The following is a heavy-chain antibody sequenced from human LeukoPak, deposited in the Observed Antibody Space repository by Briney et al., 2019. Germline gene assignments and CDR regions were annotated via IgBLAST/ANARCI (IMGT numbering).Heavy chain of an antibody. V-gene: IGHV4-39*07. D-gene: IGHD3-10*01. Sequence: IPSETLSLTCTVSGGSISSSSYYWGWIRQPPGKGLEWIGSIYYSGSTYYNPSLKSRVTISVDTSKNQFSLKLSSVTAADTAVYYCARGRITMVRGVNFDYWGQGTLVTVSS. CDR2: IYYSGST. CDR3: ARGRITMVRGVNFDY. J-gene: IGHJ4*02. CDR1: GGSISSSSYY.